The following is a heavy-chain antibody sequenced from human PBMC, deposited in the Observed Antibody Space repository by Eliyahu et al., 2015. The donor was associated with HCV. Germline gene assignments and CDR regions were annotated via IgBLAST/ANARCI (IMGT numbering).Heavy chain of an antibody. CDR3: AGDYGDPHDAFDI. J-gene: IGHJ3*02. Sequence: QVQLQESGPGLVKPSETLSLTCTVSGGSISSYYWSWIRQPPGKGLEWIGYIYYSGSTNYNPSLKSRVTISVDTSKNQFSLKLSSVTAADTAVYYCAGDYGDPHDAFDIWGQGTMVTVSS. CDR1: GGSISSYY. V-gene: IGHV4-59*01. CDR2: IYYSGST. D-gene: IGHD4-17*01.